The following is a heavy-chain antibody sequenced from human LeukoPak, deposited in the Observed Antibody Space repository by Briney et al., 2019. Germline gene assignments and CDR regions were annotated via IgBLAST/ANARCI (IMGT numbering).Heavy chain of an antibody. CDR3: ARSTYYYGSGSQLDY. CDR1: GGSISSYY. Sequence: SETLSLTCTVSGGSISSYYWSWIRQPPGKGLEWIGYIYYSGSTNYNPSLKSRVTISVDTSKNQFSLKLSFVTAADTAVYYCARSTYYYGSGSQLDYWGQGTLVTVSS. CDR2: IYYSGST. D-gene: IGHD3-10*01. J-gene: IGHJ4*02. V-gene: IGHV4-59*01.